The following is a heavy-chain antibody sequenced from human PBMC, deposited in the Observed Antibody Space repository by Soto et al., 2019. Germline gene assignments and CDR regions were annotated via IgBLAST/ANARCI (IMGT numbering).Heavy chain of an antibody. J-gene: IGHJ4*02. Sequence: PSVTLCVTCYVSGGSITTSVFWTWVRQFPGRGLEWIGEIAHDGHTNYNPSLSGRVTMSVDLSNSQFSLNVASVNAADTAVYFCAGGRDYDYQGQRTLGTVSS. CDR3: AGGRDYDY. V-gene: IGHV4-4*02. CDR1: GGSITTSVF. D-gene: IGHD1-26*01. CDR2: IAHDGHT.